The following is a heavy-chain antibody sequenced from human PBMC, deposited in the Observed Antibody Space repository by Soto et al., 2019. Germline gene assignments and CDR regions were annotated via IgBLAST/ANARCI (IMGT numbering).Heavy chain of an antibody. CDR1: GGTFSSYA. CDR3: AFQLVEEAPPIDS. Sequence: QVQLVQSGAEVKKPGSSVKVSCKASGGTFSSYAISWVRQAPGQGLEWLGGIIPIFGTANYAQKFQGRVTXTXHXLPSTAYMELGSRGAEDTAVYYSAFQLVEEAPPIDSWGQGTLVTVSS. V-gene: IGHV1-69*05. CDR2: IIPIFGTA. J-gene: IGHJ4*02. D-gene: IGHD6-6*01.